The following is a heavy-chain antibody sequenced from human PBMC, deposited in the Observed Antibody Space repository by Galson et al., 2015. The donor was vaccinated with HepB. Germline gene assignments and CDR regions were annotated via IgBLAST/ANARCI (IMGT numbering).Heavy chain of an antibody. D-gene: IGHD3-3*01. CDR2: IWYDGSNK. Sequence: LRLSCAASGFTFSSYGMHWVRQAPGKGLEWVAVIWYDGSNKYYADSVKGRFTISRDNAKNSLYLQVNSLRDEDTAVYYCARACPRTPTYYDFWSGYSTIFDYWGQGTLVTVSS. CDR3: ARACPRTPTYYDFWSGYSTIFDY. CDR1: GFTFSSYG. J-gene: IGHJ4*02. V-gene: IGHV3-33*01.